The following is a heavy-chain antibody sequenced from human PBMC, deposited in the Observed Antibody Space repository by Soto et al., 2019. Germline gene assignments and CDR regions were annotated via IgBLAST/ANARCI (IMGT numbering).Heavy chain of an antibody. CDR2: ISWNSGSI. V-gene: IGHV3-9*01. CDR3: AKDKSAAGTQDYYFAY. CDR1: GFTFDDYA. Sequence: EVQLVESGGGLVQPGRSLRLSCAASGFTFDDYAMHWVRQAPGKGLEWVSGISWNSGSIGYADSVKGRFTISRDNAKNSLYLQMNSLRAEDTALYYCAKDKSAAGTQDYYFAYWGQGTLVTVSS. D-gene: IGHD6-13*01. J-gene: IGHJ4*02.